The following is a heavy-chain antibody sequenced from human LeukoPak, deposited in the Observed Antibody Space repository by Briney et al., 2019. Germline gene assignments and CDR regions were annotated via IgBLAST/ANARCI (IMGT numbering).Heavy chain of an antibody. V-gene: IGHV3-21*01. D-gene: IGHD3-16*01. J-gene: IGHJ3*02. Sequence: PGGSLRLSCAASGFTFSTYSMNWVRQAPGKGLEWVSSISSSSTYIYYADSVKGRFTISRDNAKNSLYLQMNSLRAEDTAVYYCARAAPSDYYDYVWGSFVLPPGFRPDAFDIWGQGTMVTVSS. CDR2: ISSSSTYI. CDR3: ARAAPSDYYDYVWGSFVLPPGFRPDAFDI. CDR1: GFTFSTYS.